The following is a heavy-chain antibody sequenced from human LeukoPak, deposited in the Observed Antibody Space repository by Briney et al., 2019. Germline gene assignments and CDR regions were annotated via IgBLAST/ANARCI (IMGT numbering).Heavy chain of an antibody. CDR3: AKGGKWDVTPFDY. D-gene: IGHD1-26*01. V-gene: IGHV3-23*01. CDR1: GFTFSNYG. J-gene: IGHJ4*02. CDR2: ISASGGTT. Sequence: PGGSLRLSCAATGFTFSNYGMSWVRQAPGKGLEWVSAISASGGTTYYADSVKGRFTISRDNSKNTLYLQMNSLRAEDTAVYYCAKGGKWDVTPFDYWGQGTLVTVSS.